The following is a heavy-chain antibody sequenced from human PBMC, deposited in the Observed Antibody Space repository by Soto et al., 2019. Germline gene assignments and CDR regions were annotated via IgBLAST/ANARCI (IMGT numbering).Heavy chain of an antibody. CDR1: GFTFSTYG. J-gene: IGHJ6*03. CDR3: AKAWGNYDMYFYYYMDV. CDR2: ISYDGSNI. Sequence: QVQLVESGGGVVQPGRSLRLSCAASGFTFSTYGMHWVRQAPGKGLEWVALISYDGSNIYSADSVKGRFTISRDNSKNTLCLQMNSLGAEDSAVYYCAKAWGNYDMYFYYYMDVWGKGTTVTVSS. D-gene: IGHD4-4*01. V-gene: IGHV3-30*18.